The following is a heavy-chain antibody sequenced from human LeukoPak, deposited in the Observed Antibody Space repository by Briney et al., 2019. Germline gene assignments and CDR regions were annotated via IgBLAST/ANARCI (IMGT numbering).Heavy chain of an antibody. V-gene: IGHV4-59*01. CDR3: AREGTGIDP. D-gene: IGHD1-14*01. CDR1: GGSISSYY. Sequence: SETLSLTCTVSGGSISSYYWSWLRQPPGKGLEWIGYIYYSGSTNYNPSLKSRVTISVDTSKNQFSLKLSSVTAADTAVYYCAREGTGIDPWGQGTLVTVSS. J-gene: IGHJ5*02. CDR2: IYYSGST.